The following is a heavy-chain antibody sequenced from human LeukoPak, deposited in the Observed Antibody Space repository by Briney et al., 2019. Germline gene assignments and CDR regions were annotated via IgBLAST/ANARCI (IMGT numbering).Heavy chain of an antibody. V-gene: IGHV4-59*01. Sequence: SETLSLTCTVSGGSISSYYWSWIRQPPGKGLEWIGYIYYSGSTNYNPSLKSRVTISVDTSKNQFSLKLSSVTAADTAVYYCVRVVVGATLDYWGQGTLVTVSS. CDR3: VRVVVGATLDY. CDR1: GGSISSYY. CDR2: IYYSGST. D-gene: IGHD1-26*01. J-gene: IGHJ4*02.